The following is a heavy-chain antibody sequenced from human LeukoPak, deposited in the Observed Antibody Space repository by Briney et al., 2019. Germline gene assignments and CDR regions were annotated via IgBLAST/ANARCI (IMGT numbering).Heavy chain of an antibody. CDR1: GYSFSSHY. Sequence: ASVKVSCKASGYSFSSHYMHWVRQAPGQGLEWMGIINPSGGSASYAQKFQGRVTMTRDTSTSTVYMELSSLRSEDTGVYYCARDPTVITASRITIFGGVKSPHNWFDPWGQGTLVSVSS. CDR3: ARDPTVITASRITIFGGVKSPHNWFDP. D-gene: IGHD3-3*01. J-gene: IGHJ5*02. CDR2: INPSGGSA. V-gene: IGHV1-46*01.